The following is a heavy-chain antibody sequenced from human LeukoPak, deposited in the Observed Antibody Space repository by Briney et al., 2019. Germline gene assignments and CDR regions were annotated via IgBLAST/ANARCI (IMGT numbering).Heavy chain of an antibody. J-gene: IGHJ6*02. Sequence: ASVKVSCKASGYTFTSYDINWVRQATGQGLEWMGWMNPNSGNTGYAQKLQGRVTMTTDTSTSTAYMELRSLRSDDTAVYYCAREIAVAAPYYYGMDVWGQGTTVTVSS. CDR2: MNPNSGNT. CDR3: AREIAVAAPYYYGMDV. V-gene: IGHV1-8*01. CDR1: GYTFTSYD. D-gene: IGHD6-19*01.